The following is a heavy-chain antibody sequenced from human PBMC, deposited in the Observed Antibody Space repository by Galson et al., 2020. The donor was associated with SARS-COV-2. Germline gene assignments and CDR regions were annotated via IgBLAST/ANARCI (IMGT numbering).Heavy chain of an antibody. CDR3: ASGYSYGHAR. D-gene: IGHD5-18*01. CDR2: IYHSGST. V-gene: IGHV4-30-2*01. J-gene: IGHJ4*02. Sequence: SETLSLTCAVSGGSISSGGYSWSWIRQPPGKGLEWIGYIYHSGSTYYNPSLKSRVTISVDRSKNQFSLKLSSVTAADTAVYYCASGYSYGHARWGQGTLVTVSS. CDR1: GGSISSGGYS.